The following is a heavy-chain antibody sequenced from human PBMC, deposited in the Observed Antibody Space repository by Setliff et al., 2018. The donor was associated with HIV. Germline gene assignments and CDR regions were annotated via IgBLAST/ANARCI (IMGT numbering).Heavy chain of an antibody. J-gene: IGHJ4*01. CDR2: IKYGGTT. CDR3: ARDPHYFDTSGYYSWFYFDY. D-gene: IGHD3-22*01. CDR1: GGSISSISYY. Sequence: KPSETLSLTCSVSGGSISSISYYWGWIRQPPGKGLEWFGNIKYGGTTYYNPSLKSRVSISIDTSKSQFSLKLTSVPAADTAVYFCARDPHYFDTSGYYSWFYFDYWGHGTLVTVSS. V-gene: IGHV4-39*07.